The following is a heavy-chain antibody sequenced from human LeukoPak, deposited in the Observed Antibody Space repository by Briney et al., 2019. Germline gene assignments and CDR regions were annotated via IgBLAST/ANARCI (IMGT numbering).Heavy chain of an antibody. V-gene: IGHV1-18*01. CDR3: ATVNTYYDFWSGSGNGIDY. CDR1: GGTFSSYA. Sequence: GASVKVSCKASGGTFSSYAVSWVRQAPGQGLEWMGWISAYNGNTNYAQKLQGRVTMTTDTSTSTAYMELRSLRSDDTAVYYCATVNTYYDFWSGSGNGIDYWGQGTLVTVSS. D-gene: IGHD3-3*01. CDR2: ISAYNGNT. J-gene: IGHJ4*02.